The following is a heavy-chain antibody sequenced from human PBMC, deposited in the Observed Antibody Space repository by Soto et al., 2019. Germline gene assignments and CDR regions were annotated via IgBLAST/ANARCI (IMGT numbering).Heavy chain of an antibody. D-gene: IGHD6-13*01. V-gene: IGHV3-23*01. CDR2: ISGSGGST. Sequence: GGSLRLSCAASVFTFSSYAMSWVRQARGKGLEWVSAISGSGGSTYYADSVKGRFTISRDNSKNTLYLQMNSLRAEDTAVYYCAKVSSSRHPIYGMDVWGQGTTVTVSS. CDR1: VFTFSSYA. J-gene: IGHJ6*02. CDR3: AKVSSSRHPIYGMDV.